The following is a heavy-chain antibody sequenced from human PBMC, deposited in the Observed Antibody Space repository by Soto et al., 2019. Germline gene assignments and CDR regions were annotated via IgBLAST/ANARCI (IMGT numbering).Heavy chain of an antibody. Sequence: EVQLLESGGGLVQPGGSLRLSCAASGFIFSSSAMTWVRQAPGKGLEWVSGLSAGGTATYYADSVKGRFTISRDNSKNTLYLQVNSLRVEDTALYYCARVVSGCSYASLPADWGHGNLVTVSS. CDR3: ARVVSGCSYASLPAD. CDR2: LSAGGTAT. V-gene: IGHV3-23*01. J-gene: IGHJ4*01. CDR1: GFIFSSSA. D-gene: IGHD5-18*01.